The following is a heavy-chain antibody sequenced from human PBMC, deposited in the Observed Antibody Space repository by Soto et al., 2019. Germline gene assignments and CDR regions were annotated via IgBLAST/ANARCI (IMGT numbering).Heavy chain of an antibody. Sequence: EVQLVESGGGLVKPGGSLRLSCAASGFTFSSYSMNWVRQAPGQGLEWVSSISSSSSYIYYADSVKGRFTISRDNAKNSLYLQMNILRAEDTAVYYCASAEYYFDTSGWYYWGQGTLVTVSS. CDR1: GFTFSSYS. V-gene: IGHV3-21*01. CDR2: ISSSSSYI. CDR3: ASAEYYFDTSGWYY. D-gene: IGHD3-22*01. J-gene: IGHJ4*02.